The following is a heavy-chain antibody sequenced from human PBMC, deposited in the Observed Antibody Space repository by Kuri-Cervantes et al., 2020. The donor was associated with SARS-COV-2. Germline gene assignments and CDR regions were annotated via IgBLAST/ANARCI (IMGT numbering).Heavy chain of an antibody. Sequence: ASVKVSCKASGYTFTGYYMHWVRQAPGQGLEWMGWINPNSGGTNYAQKFQGRVTMTRDTSISTAYMELSRLRSGDTAVYYCAKRYCSSTSCHSYYYYMDVWGKGTTVTVSS. J-gene: IGHJ6*03. CDR2: INPNSGGT. V-gene: IGHV1-2*02. CDR1: GYTFTGYY. CDR3: AKRYCSSTSCHSYYYYMDV. D-gene: IGHD2-2*01.